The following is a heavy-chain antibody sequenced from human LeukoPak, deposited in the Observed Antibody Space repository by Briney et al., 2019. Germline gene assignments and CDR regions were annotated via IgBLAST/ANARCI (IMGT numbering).Heavy chain of an antibody. CDR1: GFIFSDYW. Sequence: GGSLRLSCAASGFIFSDYWMHWVRQAPGKGPVWVSRSNNDGSGTSYADSVKGRFTISRDNAKRTLYLQMNSLRAEDTAVYYCVRDVCTSGCHGEGHNWFGPWGQGTLVTVSS. CDR3: VRDVCTSGCHGEGHNWFGP. J-gene: IGHJ5*02. D-gene: IGHD2-8*01. CDR2: SNNDGSGT. V-gene: IGHV3-74*01.